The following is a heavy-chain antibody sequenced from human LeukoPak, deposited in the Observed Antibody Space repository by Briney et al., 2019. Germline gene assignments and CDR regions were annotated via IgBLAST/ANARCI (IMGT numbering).Heavy chain of an antibody. CDR2: ISGSGGST. Sequence: HPGGSLRLSCEASGFTFSTYSMNWVRQAPGKGLEWVSSISGSGGSTYYADSVKGRFSISRDNSKNTLDLQMTGLRAEDTPLYYCAKWCQNYDFWRFDYWGQGTLVTVSS. CDR3: AKWCQNYDFWRFDY. V-gene: IGHV3-23*01. J-gene: IGHJ4*02. CDR1: GFTFSTYS. D-gene: IGHD3-3*01.